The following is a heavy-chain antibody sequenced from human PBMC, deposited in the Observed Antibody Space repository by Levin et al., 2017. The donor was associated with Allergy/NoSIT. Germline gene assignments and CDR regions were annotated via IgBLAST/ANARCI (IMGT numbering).Heavy chain of an antibody. CDR2: IRSKANSYAT. D-gene: IGHD6-19*01. CDR3: TRSIAVAGTVPYDYYYCYMDG. J-gene: IGHJ6*03. CDR1: GFTFSGSA. Sequence: GESLKISCAASGFTFSGSAMHWVRQASGKGLEWVGRIRSKANSYATAYAASVKGRFTISRDDSKNTAYLQMNSLKTEDTAVYYCTRSIAVAGTVPYDYYYCYMDGWGKGTTVTVSS. V-gene: IGHV3-73*01.